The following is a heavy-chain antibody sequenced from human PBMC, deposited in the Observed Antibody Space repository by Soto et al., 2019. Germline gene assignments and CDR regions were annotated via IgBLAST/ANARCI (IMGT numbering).Heavy chain of an antibody. V-gene: IGHV3-30*18. J-gene: IGHJ6*02. CDR3: AKDSGYSGYDVYDYYYGMDV. Sequence: GGSLRLSCAASGFTFSLYGMHWVRQAPGKGLEWVAVTSYDGSKKYYADSVKGRFTIPRDNSKDTLYLQMNSLRAEDTAVYYCAKDSGYSGYDVYDYYYGMDVWGQGNTVPVS. CDR2: TSYDGSKK. CDR1: GFTFSLYG. D-gene: IGHD5-12*01.